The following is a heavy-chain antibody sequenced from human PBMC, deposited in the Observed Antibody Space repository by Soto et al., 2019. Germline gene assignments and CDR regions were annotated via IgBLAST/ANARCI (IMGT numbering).Heavy chain of an antibody. CDR3: ARDPQWPPDRY. V-gene: IGHV1-18*01. J-gene: IGHJ4*02. CDR2: ISAYNGNT. CDR1: GYTFTSYG. D-gene: IGHD6-19*01. Sequence: QVQLVQSGAEVKKPGASVKVSCKASGYTFTSYGISWVRQAPGRGLEWMGWISAYNGNTNYAQKLQGRVTMTTDTSTNTAYMELSSLRADDTAGYYCARDPQWPPDRYWGQGTLVTVSS.